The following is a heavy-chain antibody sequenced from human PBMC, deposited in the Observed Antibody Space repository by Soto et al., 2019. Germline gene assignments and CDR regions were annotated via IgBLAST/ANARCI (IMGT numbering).Heavy chain of an antibody. CDR1: GGSVSSGSYY. Sequence: SETLSLTCTVSGGSVSSGSYYWSWIRQPPGKGLEWIGYIYYSGSTNYNPSLKSRVTISVDTSKNQFSLKLSSVTAADTAVYYCARGNYDFWSGSPWGYYYYYYGMDVWGQGTTVTVSS. CDR3: ARGNYDFWSGSPWGYYYYYYGMDV. D-gene: IGHD3-3*01. CDR2: IYYSGST. V-gene: IGHV4-61*01. J-gene: IGHJ6*02.